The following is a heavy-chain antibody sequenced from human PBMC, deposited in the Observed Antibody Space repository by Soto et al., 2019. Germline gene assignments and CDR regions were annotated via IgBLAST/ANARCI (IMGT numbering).Heavy chain of an antibody. D-gene: IGHD3-22*01. CDR3: ARGEWYYYDSSGYLDY. CDR2: INPSGGST. V-gene: IGHV1-46*01. Sequence: QVQLVQSGAEVKKPGASVKVSCKASGYTFTSYYMPWVRQAPGQGLEWMGIINPSGGSTSYAQKCQGRVTMTRDTATSTVYVELSSLRCEDTAVYYCARGEWYYYDSSGYLDYWGQGTLVTVSS. CDR1: GYTFTSYY. J-gene: IGHJ4*02.